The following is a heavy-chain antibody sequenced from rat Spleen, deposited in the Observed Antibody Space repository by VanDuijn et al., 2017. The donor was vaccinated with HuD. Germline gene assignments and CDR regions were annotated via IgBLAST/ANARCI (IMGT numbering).Heavy chain of an antibody. V-gene: IGHV5S23*01. D-gene: IGHD1-11*01. CDR2: ISTGGGNT. Sequence: EVQLVESGGGLVQPGRSLKLSCAASGFTFSNYDMAWVRQAPTKGLEWVASISTGGGNTYYRDSVKGRFTISRDNANSTLYLQMDSLRSEDTSTYYCARHYGGYSEYVMDAWGQGASVTVSS. CDR3: ARHYGGYSEYVMDA. CDR1: GFTFSNYD. J-gene: IGHJ4*01.